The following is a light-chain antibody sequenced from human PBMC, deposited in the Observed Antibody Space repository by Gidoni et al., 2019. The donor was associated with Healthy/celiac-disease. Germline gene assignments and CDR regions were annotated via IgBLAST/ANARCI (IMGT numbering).Light chain of an antibody. CDR3: QAWDSSLVV. CDR1: KLGDKY. V-gene: IGLV3-1*01. Sequence: SYELTQPPPVSVSPGQTASITCSGDKLGDKYACWYQQKPGQSPVLVIYQDSKRPSGIPERFSGSNSGNTATLTISGTQAMDEADYYCQAWDSSLVVCGGGTKLTVL. CDR2: QDS. J-gene: IGLJ2*01.